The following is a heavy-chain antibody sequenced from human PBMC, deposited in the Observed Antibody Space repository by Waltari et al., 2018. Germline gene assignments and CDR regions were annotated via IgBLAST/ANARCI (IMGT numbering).Heavy chain of an antibody. D-gene: IGHD6-13*01. Sequence: EVQLVEFGGGLVQPGGSLRLSCVASGFIFSTYWMDWVRQAPGKGLVWVSRINSDGSSTTYADSVKGQFTISRDNAKNTLYLHMSSLRAEDTAVYYCVRENIAAAGLESWGQGTLVTVSS. CDR3: VRENIAAAGLES. CDR2: INSDGSST. CDR1: GFIFSTYW. J-gene: IGHJ4*02. V-gene: IGHV3-74*01.